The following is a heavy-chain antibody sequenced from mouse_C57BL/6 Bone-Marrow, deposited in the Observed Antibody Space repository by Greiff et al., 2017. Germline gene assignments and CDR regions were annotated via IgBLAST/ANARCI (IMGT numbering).Heavy chain of an antibody. CDR1: GFTFSDFY. D-gene: IGHD2-1*01. V-gene: IGHV7-1*01. J-gene: IGHJ3*01. Sequence: EVMLVESGGGLVQSGRSLRLSCATSGFTFSDFYMEWVRQAPGKGLEWIAASRNKANDYTTEYSASVKGRFIVSRDTSQSILYLQMNALRAEDTAIYYCARDAGGNYGGFAYWGQGTLVTVSA. CDR2: SRNKANDYTT. CDR3: ARDAGGNYGGFAY.